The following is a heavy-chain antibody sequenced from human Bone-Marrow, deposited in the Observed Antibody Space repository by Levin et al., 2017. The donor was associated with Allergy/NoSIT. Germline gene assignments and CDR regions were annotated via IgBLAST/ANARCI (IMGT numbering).Heavy chain of an antibody. J-gene: IGHJ2*01. CDR2: INQSGNS. CDR3: ARGPYHGPWYFEF. Sequence: PSQTLSLTCAVYGGAFNDYYWNWIRQSPGKGLEWIGEINQSGNSDYNPSLTTRVSMSIDSIKKQFSLKLNSVTAADTAIYYCARGPYHGPWYFEFWGRGSQVTVSS. D-gene: IGHD2-2*01. V-gene: IGHV4-34*01. CDR1: GGAFNDYY.